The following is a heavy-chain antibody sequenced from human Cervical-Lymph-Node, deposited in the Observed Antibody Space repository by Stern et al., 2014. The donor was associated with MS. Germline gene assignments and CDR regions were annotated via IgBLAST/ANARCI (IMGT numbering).Heavy chain of an antibody. V-gene: IGHV3-72*01. CDR3: ARGYHSFDV. CDR2: TRTKANGYTT. CDR1: GFTSSDNY. J-gene: IGHJ6*02. D-gene: IGHD1-26*01. Sequence: EVQLEESGGGLVQPGGSLRLSCAASGFTSSDNYMDWVRQAPGKGLEWVGRTRTKANGYTTVYAASVAGRFAISRDDSENSVYLQMNSLKIEDTAVYYCARGYHSFDVWGQGTTVTVSS.